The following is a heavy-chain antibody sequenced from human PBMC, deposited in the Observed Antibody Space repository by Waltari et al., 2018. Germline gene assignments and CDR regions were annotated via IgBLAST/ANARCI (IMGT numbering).Heavy chain of an antibody. V-gene: IGHV1-2*06. Sequence: QVQLVQSGAEVKKPGASVKVSCKASGYTFTGYYMHWVRQAPGQGLEWMGRINPNSGGTNYAQKFQGRVTMTRDTSISTAYMELCRLRSDDTAVYYCARTLRYFDWPTPIDYWGQGTLVTVSS. D-gene: IGHD3-9*01. CDR2: INPNSGGT. CDR3: ARTLRYFDWPTPIDY. CDR1: GYTFTGYY. J-gene: IGHJ4*02.